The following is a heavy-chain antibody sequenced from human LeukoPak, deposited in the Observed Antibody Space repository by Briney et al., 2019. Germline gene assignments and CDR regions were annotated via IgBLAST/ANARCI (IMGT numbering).Heavy chain of an antibody. CDR2: ISYDGSNK. V-gene: IGHV3-30-3*01. CDR1: GFTFSSYA. CDR3: ARGGGDLGNAFDI. Sequence: GGSLRLSCAASGFTFSSYAMHWVRQAPGKGLEWVAVISYDGSNKYYADSVKGRFTISRDNSKNTLYLQMNSLRAEDTAVYYCARGGGDLGNAFDIWGQGTMVTVSS. D-gene: IGHD2-21*01. J-gene: IGHJ3*02.